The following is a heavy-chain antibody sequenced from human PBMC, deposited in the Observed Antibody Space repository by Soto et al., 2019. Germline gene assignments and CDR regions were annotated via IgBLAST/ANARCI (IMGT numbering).Heavy chain of an antibody. CDR2: IYWNDDK. V-gene: IGHV2-5*01. CDR1: GFSLSTSGVG. CDR3: AHIRDQICGGDCHPRFDP. D-gene: IGHD2-21*02. J-gene: IGHJ5*02. Sequence: QITLKESGPTLVKPTQTLTLTCTFSGFSLSTSGVGVGWIRQPPGKALEWLALIYWNDDKRYSPSLKSRLTITKDTSKNQVVLTMTNMDPVDTATYYCAHIRDQICGGDCHPRFDPWGQGTLVTVSS.